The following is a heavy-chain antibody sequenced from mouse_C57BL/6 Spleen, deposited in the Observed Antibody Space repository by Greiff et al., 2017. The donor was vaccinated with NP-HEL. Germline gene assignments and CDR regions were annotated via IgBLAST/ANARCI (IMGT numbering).Heavy chain of an antibody. D-gene: IGHD2-4*01. Sequence: QVQLQHSGAELVRPGTSVKVSCKASGYAFTNYLIEWVKQRPGQGLEWIGVINPGSGGTNYNEKFKGKATLTADKSSSTAYMQLSSLTSEDSAVYFCARDYYDYDEGFAYWGQGTLVTVSA. CDR3: ARDYYDYDEGFAY. CDR2: INPGSGGT. J-gene: IGHJ3*01. V-gene: IGHV1-54*01. CDR1: GYAFTNYL.